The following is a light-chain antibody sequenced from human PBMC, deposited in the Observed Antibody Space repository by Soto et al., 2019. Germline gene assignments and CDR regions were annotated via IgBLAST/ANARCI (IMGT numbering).Light chain of an antibody. CDR2: RAS. Sequence: DIQMTQSPSTLSAAVGDSVTITCRASQSISFWLAWYQQKPGNAPKLLIYRASTLERGVPSRFSGSGSGTDFSLTISSLQPGDFATYYCLQYVGYSYTFGQGTKL. J-gene: IGKJ2*01. CDR1: QSISFW. V-gene: IGKV1-5*03. CDR3: LQYVGYSYT.